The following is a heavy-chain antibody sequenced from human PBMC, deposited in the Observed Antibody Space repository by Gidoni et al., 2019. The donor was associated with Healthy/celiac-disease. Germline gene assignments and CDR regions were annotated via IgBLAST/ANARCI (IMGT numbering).Heavy chain of an antibody. J-gene: IGHJ4*02. Sequence: QVQLVQSGAEVKKPGSSVKVSCQASGGTFSSYTISWVRQAPGQGLEWMGRIIPILGIANYAQKFQGRVTITADKSTSTAYMELSSLRSEDTAVYYCAREGFLEWIDYWGQGTLVTVSS. V-gene: IGHV1-69*08. CDR1: GGTFSSYT. CDR3: AREGFLEWIDY. D-gene: IGHD3-3*01. CDR2: IIPILGIA.